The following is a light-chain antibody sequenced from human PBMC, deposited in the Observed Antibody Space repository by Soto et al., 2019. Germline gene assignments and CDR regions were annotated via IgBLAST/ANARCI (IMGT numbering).Light chain of an antibody. J-gene: IGLJ3*02. CDR3: RSYAGSDIWV. CDR1: SSDVGGYNY. Sequence: QSALTQPPSASGSPGQSVTISCTGTSSDVGGYNYVSWYQQYPCKAPKLMIYEVSKRPSGVPDRFSGSKSGKTASLTVSGLQAEYEADYYCRSYAGSDIWVFGGGTKVTVL. CDR2: EVS. V-gene: IGLV2-8*01.